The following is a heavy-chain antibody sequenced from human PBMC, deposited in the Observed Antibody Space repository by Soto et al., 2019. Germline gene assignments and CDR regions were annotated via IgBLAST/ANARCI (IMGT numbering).Heavy chain of an antibody. CDR1: GYTFSAFW. J-gene: IGHJ6*02. V-gene: IGHV5-10-1*01. CDR3: ARPSTGFCTKTTCQHYFGMDV. CDR2: LDPRDSYS. D-gene: IGHD2-8*01. Sequence: GESLKISCQASGYTFSAFWITWVRQMPGKGLEWMATLDPRDSYSNYSLSFQGHVTISADKSIGSAYLHWSTLEASDTAIYYCARPSTGFCTKTTCQHYFGMDVWGQGTTVTVSS.